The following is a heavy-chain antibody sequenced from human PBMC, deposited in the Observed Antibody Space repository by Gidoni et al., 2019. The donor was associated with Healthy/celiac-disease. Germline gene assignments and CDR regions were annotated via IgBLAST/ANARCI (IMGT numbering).Heavy chain of an antibody. V-gene: IGHV1-46*01. CDR2: INPSGGST. CDR1: GYTFTSYY. D-gene: IGHD2-21*02. CDR3: AREGVVVTAHTRPPFDY. Sequence: QVQLVQSGAEVKKPGASVKVSCKASGYTFTSYYMHWVRQAPGQGLEWMGIINPSGGSTSYAQKFQGRVTMTRDTSTSTVYMELSSLRSEDTAVYYCAREGVVVTAHTRPPFDYWGQGTLVTVSS. J-gene: IGHJ4*02.